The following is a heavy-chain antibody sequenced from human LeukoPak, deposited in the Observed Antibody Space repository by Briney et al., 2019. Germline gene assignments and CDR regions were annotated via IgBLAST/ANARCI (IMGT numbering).Heavy chain of an antibody. Sequence: GGSLRLSCAASGFTFSSYEMNWVRQAPGKGLEWVSYISSSGSTIYYADSVKGRFTISRDNAKNSLYLQMNSLRAEDTAVYYCASSIVVVPAATIDEIWGQGTLVTVS. CDR2: ISSSGSTI. D-gene: IGHD2-2*01. CDR1: GFTFSSYE. J-gene: IGHJ4*02. CDR3: ASSIVVVPAATIDEI. V-gene: IGHV3-48*03.